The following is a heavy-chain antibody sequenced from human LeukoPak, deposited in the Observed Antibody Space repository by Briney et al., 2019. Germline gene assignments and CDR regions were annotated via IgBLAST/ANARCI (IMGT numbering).Heavy chain of an antibody. V-gene: IGHV1-2*02. CDR1: GYTFTGYY. CDR3: ARDRIKRYYYYYGMDV. CDR2: INPNSGGT. J-gene: IGHJ6*02. Sequence: AASVKVSCKASGYTFTGYYMHWVRQAPGQGLEWMGWINPNSGGTNYAQKFQGRVTMTRDTSISTAYMELSRLRSDDTAVYYCARDRIKRYYYYYGMDVWGQGTTVTVSS. D-gene: IGHD3-16*01.